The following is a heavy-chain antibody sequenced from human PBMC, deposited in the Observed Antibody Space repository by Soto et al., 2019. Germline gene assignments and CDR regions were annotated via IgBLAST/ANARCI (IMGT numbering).Heavy chain of an antibody. J-gene: IGHJ6*02. CDR2: ISAYNGNT. Sequence: QVQLVQSGAEVKKPGASVKVSCKASGYTFTSYGISWVRQAPGQGLEWMGWISAYNGNTNYAQKLQGRVTMTTDTSTSTAYMELRSLRSDDTAVYYCARAKRGSSHSDYCYYGMDVWGQGTTVTVSS. CDR1: GYTFTSYG. CDR3: ARAKRGSSHSDYCYYGMDV. D-gene: IGHD1-26*01. V-gene: IGHV1-18*01.